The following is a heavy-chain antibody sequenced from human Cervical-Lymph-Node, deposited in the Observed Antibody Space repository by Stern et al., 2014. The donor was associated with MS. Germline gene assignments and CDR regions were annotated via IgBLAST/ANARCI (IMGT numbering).Heavy chain of an antibody. CDR3: ARDVPRYNFDY. J-gene: IGHJ4*02. CDR1: GFTFSSYS. CDR2: ISSSSSYL. D-gene: IGHD5-24*01. Sequence: EVQLVESGGGLVKPGGSLRLSCAASGFTFSSYSMNWVRQAPGKGLEWVSSISSSSSYLYYADSGKGRFTISRDNAKNSLYLQMNSLRAEDTAVYYCARDVPRYNFDYWGQGTLVTVSS. V-gene: IGHV3-21*01.